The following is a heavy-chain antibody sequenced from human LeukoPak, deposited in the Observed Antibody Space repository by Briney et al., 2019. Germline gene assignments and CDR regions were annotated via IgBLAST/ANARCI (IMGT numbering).Heavy chain of an antibody. D-gene: IGHD1-7*01. CDR2: INPNSGGT. V-gene: IGHV1-2*06. Sequence: GASVKVSCKASGYTFTGYYIHWVRQAPGQGLEWMGRINPNSGGTNYAQKFQGRVTLTRDTSITTAYMELSRLRSDDTAVYYCARGTGAMTATFDYWGQGTLVTVSS. CDR3: ARGTGAMTATFDY. CDR1: GYTFTGYY. J-gene: IGHJ4*02.